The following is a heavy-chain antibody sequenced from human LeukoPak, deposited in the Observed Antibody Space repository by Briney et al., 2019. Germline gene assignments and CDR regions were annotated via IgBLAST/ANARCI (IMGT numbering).Heavy chain of an antibody. D-gene: IGHD2-15*01. CDR1: GYTFTSYD. Sequence: ASVKVSCKASGYTFTSYDINWVRQATGQGLEWMGWMNPNSGNTGYAQKFQGRVTMTRNTSISTAYMELSSLRSEDTAVYYCARGGVVVVAATDYYGMDVWGQGTTATVSS. J-gene: IGHJ6*02. CDR3: ARGGVVVVAATDYYGMDV. V-gene: IGHV1-8*01. CDR2: MNPNSGNT.